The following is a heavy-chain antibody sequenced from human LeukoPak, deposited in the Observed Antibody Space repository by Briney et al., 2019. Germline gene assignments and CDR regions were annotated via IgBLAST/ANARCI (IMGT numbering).Heavy chain of an antibody. Sequence: GASVKVSCKASGGTFSSYAISWVRQAPGQGLEWMGGIIPIFGTANYAQKFQGRVTITADKSTSTAYMELSSLRSEDTAVYYCAREPIAAAHYYYYMDVWGKGTTVTVSS. CDR3: AREPIAAAHYYYYMDV. D-gene: IGHD6-13*01. CDR1: GGTFSSYA. CDR2: IIPIFGTA. V-gene: IGHV1-69*06. J-gene: IGHJ6*03.